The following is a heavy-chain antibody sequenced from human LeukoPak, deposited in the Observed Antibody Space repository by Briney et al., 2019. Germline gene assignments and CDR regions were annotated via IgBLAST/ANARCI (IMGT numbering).Heavy chain of an antibody. V-gene: IGHV3-66*01. J-gene: IGHJ4*02. CDR3: ARVQIAARSFDY. Sequence: PGGPLRLSCAASGFTVSSNYMSWVRQAPGKGLEWVSVIYSGGSTYYADSVKGRFTISRDNSKNTLYLQMNSLRAEDTAVYYCARVQIAARSFDYWGQGTLVTVSS. CDR1: GFTVSSNY. D-gene: IGHD6-6*01. CDR2: IYSGGST.